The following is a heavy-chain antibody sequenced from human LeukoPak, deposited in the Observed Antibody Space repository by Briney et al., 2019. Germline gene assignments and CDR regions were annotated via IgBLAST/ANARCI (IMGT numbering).Heavy chain of an antibody. CDR2: FDPEDGET. CDR3: ATEKYSGSRNRKYYLDY. D-gene: IGHD6-13*01. J-gene: IGHJ4*02. CDR1: GYTLTELS. V-gene: IGHV1-24*01. Sequence: ASVKVSCKVSGYTLTELSMHWVRQAPGKGLEWMGGFDPEDGETIYAQKFQGRVTMTEDTSTDTAYMELSSLRSEDTAVYYCATEKYSGSRNRKYYLDYWGQGTLVTVSS.